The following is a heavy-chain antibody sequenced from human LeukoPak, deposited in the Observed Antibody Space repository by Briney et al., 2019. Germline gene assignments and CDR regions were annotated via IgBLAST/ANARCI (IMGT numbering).Heavy chain of an antibody. V-gene: IGHV1-2*02. CDR3: TRVPPAGGVRGLIPFFDQ. D-gene: IGHD3-10*02. CDR1: GYTFTGYY. J-gene: IGHJ4*02. CDR2: INPNSGGT. Sequence: ASVKVSCKASGYTFTGYYMHWVRQAPGQGLEWMGWINPNSGGTNYAQKFQGRVTMTRDTSISTAYMELSRLRSDDTAVYYCTRVPPAGGVRGLIPFFDQWGQGTPVTVSS.